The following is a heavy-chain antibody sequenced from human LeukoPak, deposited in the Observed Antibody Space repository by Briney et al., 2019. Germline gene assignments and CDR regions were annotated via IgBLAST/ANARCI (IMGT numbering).Heavy chain of an antibody. CDR2: LYYSGST. Sequence: SETLSLTCTVSGGSISSGGYYWSWIRQHPGKGLEWIGHLYYSGSTYYNPSLKSRVTISVDTSKNQFSLKLSSVTAADTAVYYCARSRLNYYGSANHDAFDIWGQGTMVTVSS. D-gene: IGHD3-10*01. V-gene: IGHV4-31*03. CDR3: ARSRLNYYGSANHDAFDI. J-gene: IGHJ3*02. CDR1: GGSISSGGYY.